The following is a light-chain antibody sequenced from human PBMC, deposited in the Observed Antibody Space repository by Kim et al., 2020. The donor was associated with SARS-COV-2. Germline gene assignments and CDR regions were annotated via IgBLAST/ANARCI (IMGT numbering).Light chain of an antibody. Sequence: SYELTQDPAVSVALGQTVRITCQGDSLRSYYATWYQQKPGQAPILVIYGKNNRPSGIPDRFSGSSSGNTASLTTTGTQAGDEADYYCNSRDSNDNVVFGGGTQLTVL. CDR1: SLRSYY. V-gene: IGLV3-19*01. CDR2: GKN. J-gene: IGLJ2*01. CDR3: NSRDSNDNVV.